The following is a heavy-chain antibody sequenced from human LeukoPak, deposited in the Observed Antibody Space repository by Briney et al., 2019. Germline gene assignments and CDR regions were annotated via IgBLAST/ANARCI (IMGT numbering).Heavy chain of an antibody. D-gene: IGHD3-16*01. CDR1: GGSISSSSYY. CDR3: ARGIPFGGPRGRYFQH. J-gene: IGHJ1*01. Sequence: SETLSLTCTVSGGSISSSSYYWGWIRQPPGKGLEWIGSIYYSGSTYYNPSLKSRVTISVDTSKNQFSLKLSSVTAADTAVYYCARGIPFGGPRGRYFQHWGQGTLVTVSS. CDR2: IYYSGST. V-gene: IGHV4-39*07.